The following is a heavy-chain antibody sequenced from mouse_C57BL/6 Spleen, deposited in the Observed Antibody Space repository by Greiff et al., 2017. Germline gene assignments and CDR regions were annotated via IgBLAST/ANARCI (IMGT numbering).Heavy chain of an antibody. CDR2: IHPNSGST. D-gene: IGHD1-1*01. Sequence: QVQLQQPGAELVKPGASVKLSCKASGYTFTSYWMHWVKQRPGQGLEWIGMIHPNSGSTNYNEKFKSKATLTVDKSSSTAYMQLSSLTSEDSAVYYCATYYYGSRGYAMDYWGQGTSVTVSS. CDR3: ATYYYGSRGYAMDY. CDR1: GYTFTSYW. J-gene: IGHJ4*01. V-gene: IGHV1-64*01.